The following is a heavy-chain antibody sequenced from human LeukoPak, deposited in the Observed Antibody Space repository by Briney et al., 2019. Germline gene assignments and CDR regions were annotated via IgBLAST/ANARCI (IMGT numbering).Heavy chain of an antibody. Sequence: GGSLRLSCTASGFTFSSFGMHWVRQAPGKGLEWVTFIWSDGSNKYSADSLKGRFTISRDNSKNTLYLQMNSLRAEDTAVYYCARDSHSSSWYSEFDYWGQGTLVTVSS. CDR1: GFTFSSFG. V-gene: IGHV3-33*01. CDR3: ARDSHSSSWYSEFDY. D-gene: IGHD6-13*01. J-gene: IGHJ4*02. CDR2: IWSDGSNK.